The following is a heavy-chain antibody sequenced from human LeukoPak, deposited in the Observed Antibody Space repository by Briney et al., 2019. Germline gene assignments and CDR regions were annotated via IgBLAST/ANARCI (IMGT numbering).Heavy chain of an antibody. CDR2: ISYDGSNK. CDR1: GFTFSSYG. CDR3: AKEIAVVAAPYYYYYYGMDV. V-gene: IGHV3-30*18. D-gene: IGHD2-15*01. Sequence: GGSLRLSCAASGFTFSSYGMHWVRQAPGKGLEWVAVISYDGSNKYHADSVKGRFTISRDNSKNTLYLQMNSLRAEDTAVYYCAKEIAVVAAPYYYYYYGMDVWGQGTTVTVSS. J-gene: IGHJ6*02.